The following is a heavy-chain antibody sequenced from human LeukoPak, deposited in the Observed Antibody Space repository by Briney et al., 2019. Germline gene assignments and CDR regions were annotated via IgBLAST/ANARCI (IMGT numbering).Heavy chain of an antibody. J-gene: IGHJ4*02. CDR1: GFTFNSYA. Sequence: PGGSLRLSCAASGFTFNSYAMSWVRQAPGKGLEWVSALSGSGDRTFYVDSVKGRFTISRDNSKNTLYLQMNSLRAEDTAVYYCARVQRFITMIVVVAYFDYWGQGTLVTVSS. CDR2: LSGSGDRT. CDR3: ARVQRFITMIVVVAYFDY. V-gene: IGHV3-23*01. D-gene: IGHD3-22*01.